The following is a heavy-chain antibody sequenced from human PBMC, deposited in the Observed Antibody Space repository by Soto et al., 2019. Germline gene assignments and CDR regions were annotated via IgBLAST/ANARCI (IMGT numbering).Heavy chain of an antibody. J-gene: IGHJ5*02. CDR2: IYYSGST. D-gene: IGHD2-2*01. CDR3: ARVRIVLEPPTKNWFDP. V-gene: IGHV4-30-4*01. CDR1: GGSISSGDYY. Sequence: SETLSLTCTVSGGSISSGDYYWSWIRQPPGKGLEWIGYIYYSGSTYYNPSLKSRVTISVDTSKNQFSLKLSSVTAADTAVYYCARVRIVLEPPTKNWFDPWGQGTPVTVSS.